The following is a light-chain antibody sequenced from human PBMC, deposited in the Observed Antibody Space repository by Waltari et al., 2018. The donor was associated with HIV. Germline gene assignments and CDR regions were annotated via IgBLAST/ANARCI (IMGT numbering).Light chain of an antibody. V-gene: IGKV3-15*01. Sequence: EIVMTQSPITLSLSPGERATLSCRASENIDTNLAWYQQTLGQAPRLLMYGASTRATGIPAGFSGSGSGRDFTLTISSLQSEDFVVYYCHQYNEWPRTFGQGTKVEV. J-gene: IGKJ1*01. CDR3: HQYNEWPRT. CDR1: ENIDTN. CDR2: GAS.